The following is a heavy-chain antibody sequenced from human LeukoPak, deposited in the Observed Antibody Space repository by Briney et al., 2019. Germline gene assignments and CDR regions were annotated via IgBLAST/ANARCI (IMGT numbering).Heavy chain of an antibody. CDR1: GFTFSSYA. J-gene: IGHJ3*02. V-gene: IGHV3-23*01. CDR3: AKGPYSPDI. CDR2: ISGSGGST. Sequence: GSLRLSCVVSGFTFSSYAMSWVRQAPGKGLEWVSGISGSGGSTYYADSVKGRFTISRDNSKNTLYLQMNSLRAEDTAVYYCAKGPYSPDIWGQGTMVTVSS. D-gene: IGHD6-13*01.